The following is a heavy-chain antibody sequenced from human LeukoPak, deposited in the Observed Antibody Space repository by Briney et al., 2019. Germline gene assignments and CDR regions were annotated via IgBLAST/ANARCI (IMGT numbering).Heavy chain of an antibody. J-gene: IGHJ3*02. Sequence: PGGSLRLSCAASGFTLSSYTMNWVRQAPGKGLEWVSYITSTSIKYYADSVKGRFTISRDNAKNSLHLQMNSLRDEDTAVYYCARDIIHRSGFHRSALDIWGQGTMVTVSS. V-gene: IGHV3-48*02. CDR1: GFTLSSYT. CDR2: ITSTSIK. D-gene: IGHD3-22*01. CDR3: ARDIIHRSGFHRSALDI.